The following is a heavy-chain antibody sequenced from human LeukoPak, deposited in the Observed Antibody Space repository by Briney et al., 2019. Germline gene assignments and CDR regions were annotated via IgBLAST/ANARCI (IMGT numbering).Heavy chain of an antibody. J-gene: IGHJ4*02. CDR3: ARVGAAAARGYFDC. CDR2: ISSNGGST. CDR1: GFTFSTYT. D-gene: IGHD6-13*01. V-gene: IGHV3-64*01. Sequence: PGGSLRLSCAASGFTFSTYTMLWVRQAPGKGLEYVSAISSNGGSTYYANSVRGRFTISRDNSKNTLYLQMGSLRAEDMAVYYCARVGAAAARGYFDCWGQGTLVTVSS.